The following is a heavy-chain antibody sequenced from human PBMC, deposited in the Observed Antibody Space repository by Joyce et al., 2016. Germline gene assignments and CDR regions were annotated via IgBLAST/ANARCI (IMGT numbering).Heavy chain of an antibody. Sequence: QLQLQESGSGLVKPSQTLSLSCSVSGGSVNNGGYSWSWIRQPPGKGLEWIGYLSHSGSTSYNPSLKSRVTISVDRSKNQFSLRLSSVTAADTAVYYCARERWTYYYGLDVWGQGTTVTVSS. V-gene: IGHV4-30-2*01. J-gene: IGHJ6*02. CDR2: LSHSGST. CDR1: GGSVNNGGYS. D-gene: IGHD5-24*01. CDR3: ARERWTYYYGLDV.